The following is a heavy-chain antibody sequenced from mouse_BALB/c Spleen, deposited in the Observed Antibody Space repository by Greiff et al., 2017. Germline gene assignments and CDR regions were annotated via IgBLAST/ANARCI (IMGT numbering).Heavy chain of an antibody. V-gene: IGHV5-17*02. CDR2: ISSGSSTI. CDR1: GFTFSSFG. J-gene: IGHJ3*01. Sequence: EVQRVESGGGLVQPGGSRKLSCAASGFTFSSFGMHWVRQAPEKGLEWVAYISSGSSTIYYADTVKGRFTISRDNPKNTLFLQMTSLRSEDTAMYYCARGSLLRLRGFAYWGQGTLVTVSA. D-gene: IGHD1-2*01. CDR3: ARGSLLRLRGFAY.